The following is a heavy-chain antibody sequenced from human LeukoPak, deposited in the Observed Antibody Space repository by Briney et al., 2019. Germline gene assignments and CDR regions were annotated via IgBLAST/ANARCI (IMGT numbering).Heavy chain of an antibody. D-gene: IGHD1-26*01. CDR1: GGSISSYY. Sequence: PSETLSLTCTVSGGSISSYYWSWIRRPPGKGLEWIGYIYCSGSTNYNPSLKSRVTISVDTSKNQFSLKLSSVTAADTAVYYCARESAVGSAYFDYWGQGSLVTVSS. V-gene: IGHV4-59*12. CDR3: ARESAVGSAYFDY. CDR2: IYCSGST. J-gene: IGHJ4*02.